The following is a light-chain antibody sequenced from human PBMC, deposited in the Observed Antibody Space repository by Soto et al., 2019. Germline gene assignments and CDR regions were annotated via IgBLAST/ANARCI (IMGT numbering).Light chain of an antibody. CDR2: EVT. Sequence: QSVLTPPASVSGSPGQSITISCTGTSSDVGGYKYVSWYQQHPGKAPKLMIYEVTNRPSGVSNRFSGSKSGNTASLTISGLQAEDEADYYCLSFTSSSTYIFGTGTKVTVL. V-gene: IGLV2-14*01. CDR3: LSFTSSSTYI. CDR1: SSDVGGYKY. J-gene: IGLJ1*01.